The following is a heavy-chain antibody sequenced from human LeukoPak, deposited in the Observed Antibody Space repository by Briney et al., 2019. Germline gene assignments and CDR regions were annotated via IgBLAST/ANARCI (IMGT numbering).Heavy chain of an antibody. CDR3: GRPLRDTNFYYVDY. Sequence: GASLKISCKGSGYSFSTYWIGWVRQMPGKGLELMGIIYLGDSDTAYNPSFQGEVTISADKSITTAYLRWSRLKAADTAMYYVGRPLRDTNFYYVDYFGQGTQGAVCS. D-gene: IGHD2-8*01. CDR2: IYLGDSDT. CDR1: GYSFSTYW. V-gene: IGHV5-51*01. J-gene: IGHJ4*02.